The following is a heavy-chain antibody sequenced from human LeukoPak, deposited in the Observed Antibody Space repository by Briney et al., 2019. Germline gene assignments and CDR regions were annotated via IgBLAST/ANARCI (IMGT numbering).Heavy chain of an antibody. CDR3: ARDGGYGVDY. Sequence: GGSLRLSCAASGFTFSGYWMHWVRQAPGKGLVWVSRISRDGSATTYADSVKGRFTISRDNAKNTLYLQMNSLRAEDTAVYYCARDGGYGVDYWGQGTLVTVSS. D-gene: IGHD5/OR15-5a*01. J-gene: IGHJ4*02. V-gene: IGHV3-74*01. CDR2: ISRDGSAT. CDR1: GFTFSGYW.